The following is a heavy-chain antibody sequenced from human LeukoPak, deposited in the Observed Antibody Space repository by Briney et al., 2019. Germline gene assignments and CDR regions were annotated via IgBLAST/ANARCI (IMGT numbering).Heavy chain of an antibody. Sequence: GGSLRLSCAASGFTFSNYDMHWVRQATGKGLEWVSGIGTAGDIYYPGSVKGRFTISRENAKNSLYLQMNSLRAEDTAVYYCAKVPKLPSISMIRGVRVPYYMDVWGKGTTVTISS. CDR1: GFTFSNYD. J-gene: IGHJ6*03. D-gene: IGHD3-10*01. CDR3: AKVPKLPSISMIRGVRVPYYMDV. CDR2: IGTAGDI. V-gene: IGHV3-13*01.